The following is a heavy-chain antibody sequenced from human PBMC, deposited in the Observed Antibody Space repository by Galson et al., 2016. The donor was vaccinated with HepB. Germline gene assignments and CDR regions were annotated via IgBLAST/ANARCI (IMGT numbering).Heavy chain of an antibody. V-gene: IGHV3-23*01. CDR3: ANVSPYYYDKSGYY. CDR1: GFSFNDRA. J-gene: IGHJ4*02. D-gene: IGHD3-22*01. CDR2: VTGTGEST. Sequence: SLRLSCAPSGFSFNDRAMSWVRQAPGRGLEWVSGVTGTGESTYYTDSVKGRFTISRDNSKITLYLQMNSLRAEDTAIYYCANVSPYYYDKSGYYWGQGTLVTVSS.